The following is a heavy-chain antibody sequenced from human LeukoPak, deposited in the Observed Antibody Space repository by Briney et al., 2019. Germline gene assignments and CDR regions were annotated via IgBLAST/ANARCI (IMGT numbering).Heavy chain of an antibody. CDR1: GFTISSDA. J-gene: IGHJ4*02. CDR2: SSGDNT. Sequence: PGGSLRLSCVASGFTISSDAMTWVRQAPGKGLNWLSASSGDNTYYRDSVRGRFTISRDDSKNVLYLQMNSLRAEDTAIYFCTKEYDYSGYLGQGRGYFDYWGQGTLVTVSS. V-gene: IGHV3-23*01. CDR3: TKEYDYSGYLGQGRGYFDY. D-gene: IGHD3-22*01.